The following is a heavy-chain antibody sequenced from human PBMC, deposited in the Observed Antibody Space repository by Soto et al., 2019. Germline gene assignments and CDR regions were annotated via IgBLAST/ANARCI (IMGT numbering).Heavy chain of an antibody. CDR2: IYHSGST. CDR1: SGSISSSNW. V-gene: IGHV4-4*02. D-gene: IGHD1-26*01. Sequence: SETLSLTCAVSSGSISSSNWWSWVRQPPGKGLEWIGEIYHSGSTNYNPTLKSRVTMTTDTSTSTAYMELRSLRSDDTAVYYCAREARGHTSWWLDPWGKGTLDPVSP. CDR3: AREARGHTSWWLDP. J-gene: IGHJ5*02.